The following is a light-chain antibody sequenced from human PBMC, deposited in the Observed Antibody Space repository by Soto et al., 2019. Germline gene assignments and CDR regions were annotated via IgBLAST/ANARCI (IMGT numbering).Light chain of an antibody. Sequence: DIQMTQSPSSLSASVGDRVTITCRASENIRSYLNWYLHKPGKAPKLLIYGASTLQSRVPSRFTGSGSGTHFTLTISNLQPEDCATCFCQQSYNSPPTFGPGTKVDIK. CDR3: QQSYNSPPT. CDR2: GAS. J-gene: IGKJ1*01. CDR1: ENIRSY. V-gene: IGKV1-39*01.